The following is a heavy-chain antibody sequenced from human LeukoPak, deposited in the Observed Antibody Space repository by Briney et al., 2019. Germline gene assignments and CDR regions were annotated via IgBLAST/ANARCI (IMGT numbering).Heavy chain of an antibody. CDR2: ISSSSSYI. CDR1: GFTFSSYS. CDR3: ARDSGALWFGELSRWFDP. V-gene: IGHV3-21*01. D-gene: IGHD3-10*01. J-gene: IGHJ5*02. Sequence: GGSLRLSCAASGFTFSSYSMNWVRQAPGEGLEWVSSISSSSSYIYYADSVKGRFTISRDNAKNSLYLQMNSLRAEDTAVYYCARDSGALWFGELSRWFDPWGQGTLATVSS.